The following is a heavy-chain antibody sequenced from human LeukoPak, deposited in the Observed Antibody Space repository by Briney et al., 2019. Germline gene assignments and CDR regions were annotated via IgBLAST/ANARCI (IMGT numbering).Heavy chain of an antibody. V-gene: IGHV3-23*01. CDR1: GFTFAGFT. CDR3: AKDTVRGNGVFDAFDI. J-gene: IGHJ3*02. D-gene: IGHD3-16*01. CDR2: IKSTGDTT. Sequence: GGSLRLSCAASGFTFAGFTMSWVRQAPGKGLEWVSTIKSTGDTTYYGESVKGRFAISRDNPQGTLYLQMTSLRAEDTAVYFCAKDTVRGNGVFDAFDIWRQGTMVTVSS.